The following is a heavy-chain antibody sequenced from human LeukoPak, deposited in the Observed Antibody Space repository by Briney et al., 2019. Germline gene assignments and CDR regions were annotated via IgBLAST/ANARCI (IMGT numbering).Heavy chain of an antibody. CDR3: ARDSDFTGRYFNWFAP. Sequence: PSETLSLTCTVSGGSISSSYWSWIRKPPGKGLERIGYSYYSGSTNYNPSLTIRVTISVDTSKHQFSLKPTSVTAADTAVYYCARDSDFTGRYFNWFAPWGQGTLVTVSS. CDR2: SYYSGST. V-gene: IGHV4-59*01. D-gene: IGHD1-26*01. CDR1: GGSISSSY. J-gene: IGHJ5*02.